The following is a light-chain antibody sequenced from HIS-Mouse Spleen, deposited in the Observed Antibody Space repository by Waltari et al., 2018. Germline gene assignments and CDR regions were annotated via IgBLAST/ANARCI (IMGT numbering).Light chain of an antibody. CDR2: GAS. Sequence: EIVMTQSPATLSVSPGERATLSCKASQGVSSNLAWYQQKPGQAPSLLIYGASTRATSIPARLSGSGSETEYTLTVSSLQSEDFAVYYCQKYNIWAFTLGPGTKVDI. J-gene: IGKJ3*01. V-gene: IGKV3-15*01. CDR1: QGVSSN. CDR3: QKYNIWAFT.